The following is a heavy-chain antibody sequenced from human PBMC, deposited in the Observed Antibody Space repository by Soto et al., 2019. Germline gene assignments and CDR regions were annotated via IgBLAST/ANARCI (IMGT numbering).Heavy chain of an antibody. Sequence: SETLSLTCAVYGGSFSGYYWSWIRQPPGKGLEWIGEINHSGSTNYNPSLKIRVTISVDTSKNQFSLKLSSVTAADTAVYYCARGPQGTFDYWGQGTLVTVSS. CDR2: INHSGST. CDR3: ARGPQGTFDY. V-gene: IGHV4-34*01. CDR1: GGSFSGYY. D-gene: IGHD3-10*01. J-gene: IGHJ4*02.